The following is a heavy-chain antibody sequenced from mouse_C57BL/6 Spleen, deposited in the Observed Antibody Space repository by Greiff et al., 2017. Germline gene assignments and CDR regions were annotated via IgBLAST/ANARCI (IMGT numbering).Heavy chain of an antibody. CDR1: GFNIKNNY. D-gene: IGHD1-1*01. CDR3: ASSTTVVADWYFDV. V-gene: IGHV14-3*01. Sequence: VQLQQSVAELVRPGASVKLSCTASGFNIKNNYMHWVKQRPEQGLEWIGRIGPANGNTTYAPNVQGKDTITADTSSNPSYLQLSSLTSEDTDIYYCASSTTVVADWYFDVWGTGTTVTVSS. J-gene: IGHJ1*03. CDR2: IGPANGNT.